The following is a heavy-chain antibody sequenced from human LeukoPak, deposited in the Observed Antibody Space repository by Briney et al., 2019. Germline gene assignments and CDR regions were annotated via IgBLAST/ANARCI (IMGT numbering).Heavy chain of an antibody. CDR1: GCTFSSYG. CDR3: ARGIVGYYPDYFDY. D-gene: IGHD1-26*01. Sequence: GGSLRLSCAASGCTFSSYGMHWVRQAPGKGLEWVAVIWNDGTNKYYADSVKGRFTISRDNSKNTLYLQMNSLRAEDTAVYYCARGIVGYYPDYFDYWGQGTLVTVSS. V-gene: IGHV3-33*01. J-gene: IGHJ4*02. CDR2: IWNDGTNK.